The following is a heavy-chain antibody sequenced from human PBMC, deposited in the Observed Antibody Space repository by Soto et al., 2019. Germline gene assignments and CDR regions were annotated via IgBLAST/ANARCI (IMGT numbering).Heavy chain of an antibody. Sequence: GGSLRLSCAASGFTFSHSWMSWVRQAPGKGLEWVANIKEDGSEIHYVDSVKGRFTISRDNAKNCLYLQMSSLRVEDTGVHYCAGDDWGPAHIRGQGTPVTSPQ. CDR3: AGDDWGPAHI. CDR1: GFTFSHSW. D-gene: IGHD2-2*01. J-gene: IGHJ4*02. CDR2: IKEDGSEI. V-gene: IGHV3-7*04.